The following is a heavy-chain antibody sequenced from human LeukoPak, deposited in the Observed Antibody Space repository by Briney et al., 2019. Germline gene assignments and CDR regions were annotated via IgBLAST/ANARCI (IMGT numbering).Heavy chain of an antibody. V-gene: IGHV3-21*01. CDR3: ARVISSGWYDRGAFDI. CDR2: ISSSSSYI. CDR1: GFTFSSYS. Sequence: GGSLRLSCAASGFTFSSYSMNWVRQAPGKGLEWVSSISSSSSYIYYADSVKGRFTISRDNAKNSLYLQMNSLRAEDTAVYYYARVISSGWYDRGAFDIWGQGTMVTVSS. D-gene: IGHD6-19*01. J-gene: IGHJ3*02.